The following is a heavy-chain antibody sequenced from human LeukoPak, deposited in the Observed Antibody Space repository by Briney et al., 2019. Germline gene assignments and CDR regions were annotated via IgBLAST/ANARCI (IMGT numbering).Heavy chain of an antibody. Sequence: GGSLRLSCAASGFTFSSYAMSWVRQAPGKGLEWVSAISGSGGSTYYADSVKGRFTISRDNSKNTMYLQMNSLRAEDTAVYYCAKDSGGGYYYDSSGYYDCWGQGTLVTVSS. CDR3: AKDSGGGYYYDSSGYYDC. D-gene: IGHD3-22*01. J-gene: IGHJ4*02. CDR1: GFTFSSYA. V-gene: IGHV3-23*01. CDR2: ISGSGGST.